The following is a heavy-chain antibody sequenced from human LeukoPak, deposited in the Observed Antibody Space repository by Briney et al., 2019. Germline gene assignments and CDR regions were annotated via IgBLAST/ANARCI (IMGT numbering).Heavy chain of an antibody. Sequence: GGSLRLSCAASGFTFSSYGMHWVRQAPGKGLEWVAFIRYDGSNKYYADSVKGRVTISRDNSKNTLYLQMNSLRAEDTAVYYCAKGSRGSCSRTYCYPFDYWGQGTLVTVSS. V-gene: IGHV3-30*02. CDR2: IRYDGSNK. J-gene: IGHJ4*02. D-gene: IGHD2-2*01. CDR3: AKGSRGSCSRTYCYPFDY. CDR1: GFTFSSYG.